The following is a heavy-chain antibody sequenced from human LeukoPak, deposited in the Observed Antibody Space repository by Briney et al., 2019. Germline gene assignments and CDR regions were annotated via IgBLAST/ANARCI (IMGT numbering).Heavy chain of an antibody. D-gene: IGHD6-13*01. J-gene: IGHJ4*02. Sequence: GGSLRLSCGASGFTFSTYWMSWVRQAPGKGLEWVANIKQDGSEKYYVDSVKGRFTISRDNAKNSLYLQMNSLRAEDTAVYYCASFEAAAGSIDYWGQGTLVTVSS. V-gene: IGHV3-7*01. CDR3: ASFEAAAGSIDY. CDR1: GFTFSTYW. CDR2: IKQDGSEK.